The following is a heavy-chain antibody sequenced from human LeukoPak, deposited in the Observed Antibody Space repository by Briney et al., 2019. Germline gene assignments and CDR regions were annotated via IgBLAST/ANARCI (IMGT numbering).Heavy chain of an antibody. CDR1: GFTFNTHA. CDR3: GARPGEVAVPYDY. V-gene: IGHV3-23*01. J-gene: IGHJ4*02. D-gene: IGHD2-21*01. Sequence: GGSLRLSCAASGFTFNTHAMTWVRQAPGKGLEWVSVISGSGDFTYYADSVKGRFTSSRDSSKSTLYLQMHSLRGEDTAVFYCGARPGEVAVPYDYWGQGTLVTVSS. CDR2: ISGSGDFT.